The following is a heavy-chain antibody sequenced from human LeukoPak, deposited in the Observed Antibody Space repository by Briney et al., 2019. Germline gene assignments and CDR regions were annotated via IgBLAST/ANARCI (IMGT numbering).Heavy chain of an antibody. J-gene: IGHJ6*03. D-gene: IGHD2-15*01. V-gene: IGHV4-59*12. CDR1: GGSISSYY. CDR3: ARALRGYCSGGSCYSHYYYYMDV. CDR2: IYYSGST. Sequence: PSETLSLTCTVSGGSISSYYWSWIRQPPGKGLEWIGYIYYSGSTNYNPSLKSRVTISVDKSKNQFSLKLSSVTAADTAVYYCARALRGYCSGGSCYSHYYYYMDVWGKGTTVTVSS.